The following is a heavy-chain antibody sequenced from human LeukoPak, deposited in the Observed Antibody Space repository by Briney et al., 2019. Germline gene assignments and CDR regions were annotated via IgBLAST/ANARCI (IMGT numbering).Heavy chain of an antibody. Sequence: GGSLRLSCAASGFTFSSYEMNWVRQAPGKGLEWVSYISSSGSTIYYADSVKGRFTISRDDAKNSLYLQMNSLRAEDTAVYYCAREEAVAGLDYWGQGTLVTVSS. J-gene: IGHJ4*02. D-gene: IGHD6-19*01. V-gene: IGHV3-48*03. CDR3: AREEAVAGLDY. CDR2: ISSSGSTI. CDR1: GFTFSSYE.